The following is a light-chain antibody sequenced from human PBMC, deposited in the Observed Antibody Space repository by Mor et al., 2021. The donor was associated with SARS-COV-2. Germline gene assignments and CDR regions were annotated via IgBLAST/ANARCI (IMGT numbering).Light chain of an antibody. J-gene: IGKJ1*01. CDR2: AAI. V-gene: IGKV1-39*01. CDR3: QQSHTSSWT. Sequence: QIYAAITLQIGVPLRFTGSKSGTEFTLTIGSLQFDDLATYYCQQSHTSSWTFGQGTKVEMK.